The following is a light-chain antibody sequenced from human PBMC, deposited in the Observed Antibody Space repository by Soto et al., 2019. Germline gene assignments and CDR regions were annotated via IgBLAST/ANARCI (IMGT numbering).Light chain of an antibody. CDR2: DVS. CDR3: TSYTSDGTYV. Sequence: QSVLTQPASVSVSPGQSITISCTGTSTDVGRYNYVSWYQQHPGKAPKLMVYDVSNRPSWVSNRFSGSKSGITASLTISGLQAEDEADYYCTSYTSDGTYVFGTGTKVTVL. J-gene: IGLJ1*01. V-gene: IGLV2-14*01. CDR1: STDVGRYNY.